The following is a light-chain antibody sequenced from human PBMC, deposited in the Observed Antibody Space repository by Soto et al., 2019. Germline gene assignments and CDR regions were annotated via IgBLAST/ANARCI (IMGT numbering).Light chain of an antibody. V-gene: IGKV3-11*01. Sequence: TQSPSTLSLSPGERATLSCRASQSVSSYLAWYQQKPGQAPRLLIYDASNRATGIPARFSGSGSGTDFTLTINSLEPEDFAVYYCQQRSNWPSITFGQGTRLEIK. J-gene: IGKJ5*01. CDR2: DAS. CDR1: QSVSSY. CDR3: QQRSNWPSIT.